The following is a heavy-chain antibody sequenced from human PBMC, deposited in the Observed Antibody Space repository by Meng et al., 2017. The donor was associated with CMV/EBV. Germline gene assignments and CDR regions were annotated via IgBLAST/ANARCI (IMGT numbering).Heavy chain of an antibody. D-gene: IGHD2-2*01. V-gene: IGHV4-4*02. J-gene: IGHJ6*02. CDR1: GGSISSSNW. CDR2: IYHSGST. Sequence: GSLRLSCAVSGGSISSSNWWSWVRQPPGKGLEWIGEIYHSGSTNYNPSLKSRVTISVVKSKNQFSLKLSSVTAADTAVYYCARSLYCSSTSCYLEGMDVWGQGTTVTVSS. CDR3: ARSLYCSSTSCYLEGMDV.